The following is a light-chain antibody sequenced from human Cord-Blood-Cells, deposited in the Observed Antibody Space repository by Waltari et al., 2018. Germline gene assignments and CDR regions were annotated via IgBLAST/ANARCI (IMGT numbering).Light chain of an antibody. V-gene: IGLV2-23*01. J-gene: IGLJ3*02. CDR1: SSDVGSYNL. Sequence: QSALTQPASVSGSPGPSITISCTGPSSDVGSYNLVSWYQQHPGKAPKLMIYEGSKRPSGVSNRFSGSKSGNTASLTISGLQAEDEADYYCCSYAGSSTPNWVFGGGTKLTVL. CDR2: EGS. CDR3: CSYAGSSTPNWV.